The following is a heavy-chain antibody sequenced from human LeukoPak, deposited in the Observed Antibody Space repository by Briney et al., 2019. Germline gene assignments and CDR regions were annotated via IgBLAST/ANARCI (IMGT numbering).Heavy chain of an antibody. D-gene: IGHD3-3*01. J-gene: IGHJ4*02. CDR2: ISWNSGSI. Sequence: GGSLRLSCAASGFTFDDYALHWVRQAPGKGLEWVSGISWNSGSIGYADSVKGRFTISRDNSKNTLYLQMNSLRAEDTAVYYCARGNYDFWTLFDYWGQGTLVTVSS. CDR3: ARGNYDFWTLFDY. V-gene: IGHV3-9*01. CDR1: GFTFDDYA.